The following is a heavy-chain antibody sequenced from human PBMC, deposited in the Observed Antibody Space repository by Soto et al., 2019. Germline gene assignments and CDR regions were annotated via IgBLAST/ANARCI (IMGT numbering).Heavy chain of an antibody. J-gene: IGHJ4*02. V-gene: IGHV4-39*01. CDR3: ARQGYDSSGYCFDH. D-gene: IGHD3-22*01. CDR2: IYYSGST. Sequence: SETLSLTCTVSGGSITGSTYYWGWLRQPPGKGLEWIGSIYYSGSTYYNPSLKSRVTLSVDTAKNQISLKLSSVTAADTAVCYCARQGYDSSGYCFDHWGQGTPVTVSS. CDR1: GGSITGSTYY.